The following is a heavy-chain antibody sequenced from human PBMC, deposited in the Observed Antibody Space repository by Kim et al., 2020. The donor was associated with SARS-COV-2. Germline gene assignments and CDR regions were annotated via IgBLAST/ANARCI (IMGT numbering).Heavy chain of an antibody. CDR2: GST. CDR3: ARGGGATKT. J-gene: IGHJ4*02. V-gene: IGHV4-34*01. D-gene: IGHD1-26*01. Sequence: GSTTYNPSLKRRVTISVDTSKNQFSLKLSSVTAADTAVYYCARGGGATKTWGQGTLVTVSS.